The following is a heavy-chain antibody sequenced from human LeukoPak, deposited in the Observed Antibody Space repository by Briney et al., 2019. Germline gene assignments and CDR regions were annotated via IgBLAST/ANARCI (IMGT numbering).Heavy chain of an antibody. J-gene: IGHJ3*02. CDR2: IYYSGST. Sequence: PSETLSLTCTVSGGSISSYYWSWIRQPPGKGLEWIGYIYYSGSTNYNPSLKSRVTISVDTSKNQFSLKLSSVTAADTAVYYCARYQEERATEGLDAFDIWGQGTMLTVSS. CDR3: ARYQEERATEGLDAFDI. D-gene: IGHD1-26*01. V-gene: IGHV4-59*01. CDR1: GGSISSYY.